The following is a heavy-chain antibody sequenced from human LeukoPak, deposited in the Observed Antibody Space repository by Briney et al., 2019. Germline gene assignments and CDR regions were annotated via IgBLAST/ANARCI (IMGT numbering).Heavy chain of an antibody. CDR1: GFTFSSYG. D-gene: IGHD3-10*01. Sequence: GGSLRLSCAASGFTFSSYGMSWVRQAPGKGLEWVSSISSSSYIYYADSVKGRFTISRDNAKNSLYLQMNSLRAEDTAVYYCARWSYGSGSQRVYWGQGTLVTVSS. CDR2: ISSSSYI. CDR3: ARWSYGSGSQRVY. J-gene: IGHJ4*02. V-gene: IGHV3-21*01.